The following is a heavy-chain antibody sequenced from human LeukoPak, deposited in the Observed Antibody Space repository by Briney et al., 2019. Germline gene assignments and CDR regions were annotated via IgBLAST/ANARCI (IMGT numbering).Heavy chain of an antibody. CDR1: GGSISSSNYY. CDR2: IKGDESAR. D-gene: IGHD1-26*01. CDR3: ARDVGGSLDY. Sequence: QTSETLSLTCTVSGGSISSSNYYWGWIRQPPGKGLEWVANIKGDESARHQADSVKGRFTISRDNAQNSVYLQMSSLRGEDTAVYYCARDVGGSLDYWGQGTLVTVSS. V-gene: IGHV3-7*01. J-gene: IGHJ4*02.